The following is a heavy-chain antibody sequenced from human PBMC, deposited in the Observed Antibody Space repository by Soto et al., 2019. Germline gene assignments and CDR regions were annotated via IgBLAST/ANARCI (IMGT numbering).Heavy chain of an antibody. CDR2: ILPIFGTP. Sequence: ASVKVSCKASGGTFSNSAIIWVRQAPGQGLEWMGGILPIFGTPNYAQKFQGRLTISADEFSSTAYMELNILRSEDTAVYYCATPAEALATAMLKGLAHWGQGSLVTVSS. V-gene: IGHV1-69*13. J-gene: IGHJ4*02. CDR3: ATPAEALATAMLKGLAH. D-gene: IGHD5-18*01. CDR1: GGTFSNSA.